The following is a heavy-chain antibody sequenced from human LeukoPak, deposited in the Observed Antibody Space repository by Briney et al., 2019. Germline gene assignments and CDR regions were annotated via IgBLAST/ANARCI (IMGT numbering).Heavy chain of an antibody. CDR3: ARGYYYDKDYYGMDV. D-gene: IGHD3-22*01. Sequence: SETLSLTCTVSGDSISSYYWSWIRQPPGKGLEWIGYIYYSGSTNYNPSLKSRVTISVDTSKNQFSLKLSSVTAADTAVYYCARGYYYDKDYYGMDVWGQGTTVTVSS. CDR2: IYYSGST. V-gene: IGHV4-59*01. CDR1: GDSISSYY. J-gene: IGHJ6*02.